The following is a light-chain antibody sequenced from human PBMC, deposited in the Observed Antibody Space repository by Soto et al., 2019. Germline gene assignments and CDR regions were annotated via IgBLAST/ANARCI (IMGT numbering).Light chain of an antibody. CDR3: QHYNSYSEA. CDR2: KAS. V-gene: IGKV1-5*03. J-gene: IGKJ1*01. Sequence: DIQMTQSPSTLSGSVGDRVTITCRASQTISSWLAWYQQKPGKAHKLLIYKASTLRSGVTSRFSGRGSGTEFTLTICSLQPDDFASYSCQHYNSYSEAVGQGTKVDSK. CDR1: QTISSW.